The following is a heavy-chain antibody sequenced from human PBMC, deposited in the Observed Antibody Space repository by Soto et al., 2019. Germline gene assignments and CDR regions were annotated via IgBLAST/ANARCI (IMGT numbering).Heavy chain of an antibody. CDR1: GGTFSSYA. CDR2: IIPIFGTA. CDR3: ARAKNDYVWGSSFDY. Sequence: GASVKVSCKASGGTFSSYAISWVRQAPGQGLEWMGGIIPIFGTANYAQKFQGRVTITADKSTSTAYMELSSLRSEDTAVYYCARAKNDYVWGSSFDYWGQGTLVTVS. J-gene: IGHJ4*02. V-gene: IGHV1-69*06. D-gene: IGHD3-16*01.